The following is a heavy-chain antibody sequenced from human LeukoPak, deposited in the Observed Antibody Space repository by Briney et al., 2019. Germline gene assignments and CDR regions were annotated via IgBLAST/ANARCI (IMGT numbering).Heavy chain of an antibody. CDR1: GFTVSNTF. V-gene: IGHV3-53*01. CDR2: IYSGGST. D-gene: IGHD7-27*01. Sequence: PGGSLRLSCAASGFTVSNTFMSWVRQAPGKGLEWVSVIYSGGSTYYADSVKGRFTISRDNSKNTLYLQMNSLRAEDTAVYYCARRLPTAWGADYWGQGTLVTVSS. CDR3: ARRLPTAWGADY. J-gene: IGHJ4*02.